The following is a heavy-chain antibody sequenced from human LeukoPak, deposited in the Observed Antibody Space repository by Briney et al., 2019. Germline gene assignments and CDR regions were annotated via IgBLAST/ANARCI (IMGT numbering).Heavy chain of an antibody. V-gene: IGHV3-7*01. CDR1: GFAISKYW. D-gene: IGHD3-3*01. J-gene: IGHJ4*02. Sequence: GGSLRLSCAASGFAISKYWMAWVRQAPGKGLEWVANIKEDGSQRHYVDSVKGRFTISRDNAKNSLYLQMNSLRAEDTAVYYCARGIGTYYDFWSAQDDYWGQGTLVTVSS. CDR3: ARGIGTYYDFWSAQDDY. CDR2: IKEDGSQR.